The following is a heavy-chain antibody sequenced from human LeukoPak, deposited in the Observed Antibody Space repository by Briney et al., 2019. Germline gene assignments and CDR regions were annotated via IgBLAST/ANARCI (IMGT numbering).Heavy chain of an antibody. CDR2: VYTSGST. CDR1: GGSISGYY. CDR3: ARGPRDYDYYYYYMDV. D-gene: IGHD4-17*01. J-gene: IGHJ6*03. Sequence: SETLSLTCSVSGGSISGYYWTWIRQPAGKGLEWIGRVYTSGSTHYNPSLKTRLTMSVDTSKNQFSLKLSSVTAADTAVYYCARGPRDYDYYYYYMDVWGKGTTVTVSS. V-gene: IGHV4-4*07.